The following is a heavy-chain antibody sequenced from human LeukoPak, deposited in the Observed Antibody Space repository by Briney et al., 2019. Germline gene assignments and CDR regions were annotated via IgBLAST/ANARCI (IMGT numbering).Heavy chain of an antibody. Sequence: SETLSLTCSVSGGSISNHYWSWIRQSPQKGLEWIGYSYYKVSTNYNPSLRSRVTISVDTSKNQFSLKLSSVTAADTAVYFCVGGKYSSSYFDSWGQGTLVTVSS. V-gene: IGHV4-59*03. CDR1: GGSISNHY. CDR3: VGGKYSSSYFDS. J-gene: IGHJ4*02. CDR2: SYYKVST. D-gene: IGHD6-6*01.